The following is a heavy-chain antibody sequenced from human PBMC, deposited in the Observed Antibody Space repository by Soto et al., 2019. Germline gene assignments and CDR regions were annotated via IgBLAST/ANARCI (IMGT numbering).Heavy chain of an antibody. CDR1: GYTFTSYG. CDR2: ISAYNGNT. CDR3: ARGDLITMVRGVIDDAFDI. J-gene: IGHJ3*02. D-gene: IGHD3-10*01. Sequence: QVQLVQSGAEVRKPGASVKVSCKASGYTFTSYGISWVRQAPGQGLEWMGWISAYNGNTNYAQKLQGRVTMTTDTSTSTAYMELRSLRSDDTAVYYCARGDLITMVRGVIDDAFDIWGQGTMVTVSS. V-gene: IGHV1-18*01.